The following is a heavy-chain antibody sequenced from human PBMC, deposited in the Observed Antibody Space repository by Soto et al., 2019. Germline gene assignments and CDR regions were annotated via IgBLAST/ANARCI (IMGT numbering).Heavy chain of an antibody. CDR3: AREFIGRGEFLKYYGMDV. J-gene: IGHJ6*02. V-gene: IGHV1-3*01. CDR2: INAGNGNT. Sequence: ASVKVSCKASGYTFTSYAMHWVRQAPGQRLEWMGWINAGNGNTKYSQKFQGRVTITRDTSASTAYMELSSLRSEDTAVYYCAREFIGRGEFLKYYGMDVWGQGTTVTVSS. D-gene: IGHD3-10*01. CDR1: GYTFTSYA.